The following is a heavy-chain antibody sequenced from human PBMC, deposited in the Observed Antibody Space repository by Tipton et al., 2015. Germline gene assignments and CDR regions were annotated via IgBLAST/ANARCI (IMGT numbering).Heavy chain of an antibody. CDR2: IYFTGST. CDR1: GTSIRSYY. J-gene: IGHJ5*02. CDR3: AKVSTFLNWFDP. V-gene: IGHV4-59*06. D-gene: IGHD5/OR15-5a*01. Sequence: TLSLTCNVSGTSIRSYYWSWIRQPPGKGLEWIGYIYFTGSTYYNPSLKSRVTISVDTSKNQFSLKLSSVTAADTAVYYCAKVSTFLNWFDPWGQGTLATVSS.